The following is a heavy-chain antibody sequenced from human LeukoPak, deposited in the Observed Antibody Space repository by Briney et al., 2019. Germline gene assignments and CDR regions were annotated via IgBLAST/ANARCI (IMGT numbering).Heavy chain of an antibody. J-gene: IGHJ3*02. Sequence: GRSLRLSCAASGFTFSSYAMHWVRQAPGKGLEWVAVISYDGSNKYYADSVKGRFTISRDNSKNTLYLQMNSLRAEDTAVYYCAREKVVVIKEDAFDIWGQGTMVTVSS. CDR2: ISYDGSNK. CDR1: GFTFSSYA. CDR3: AREKVVVIKEDAFDI. V-gene: IGHV3-30*04. D-gene: IGHD3-22*01.